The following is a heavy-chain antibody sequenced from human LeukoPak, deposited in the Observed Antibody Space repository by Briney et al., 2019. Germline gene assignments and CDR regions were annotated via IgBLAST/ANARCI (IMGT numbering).Heavy chain of an antibody. Sequence: PGGSRRLSCAASGFTFSTYAMSWVRQAPGKGLEWVSGISGYDGSTFYVDSVKGRFTISRDNSKNTLYLQMNSLRAEDTAVYYCARPDYDFWSGYYAKYYYYGMDVWGQGTTVTVSS. D-gene: IGHD3-3*01. CDR1: GFTFSTYA. J-gene: IGHJ6*02. CDR2: ISGYDGST. V-gene: IGHV3-23*01. CDR3: ARPDYDFWSGYYAKYYYYGMDV.